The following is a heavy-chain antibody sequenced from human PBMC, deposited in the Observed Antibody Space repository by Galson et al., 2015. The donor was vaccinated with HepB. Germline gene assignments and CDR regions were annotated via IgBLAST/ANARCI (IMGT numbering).Heavy chain of an antibody. CDR3: TRDRHPPSAPFDY. J-gene: IGHJ4*02. D-gene: IGHD2-2*01. CDR2: IDPKSGGA. Sequence: SVKVSCKASGYPFTAYFIHWVRQAPGQGLQWMGWIDPKSGGANYAQNFQVRVTMTRDTSISTAYMDLSSLRSDDTAVYYCTRDRHPPSAPFDYWGQGTLVTDSS. V-gene: IGHV1-2*02. CDR1: GYPFTAYF.